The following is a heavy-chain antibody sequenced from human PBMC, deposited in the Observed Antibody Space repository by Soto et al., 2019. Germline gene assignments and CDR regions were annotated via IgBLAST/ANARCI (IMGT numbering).Heavy chain of an antibody. CDR2: ISYDGSNK. CDR1: GFTFSSYA. V-gene: IGHV3-30-3*01. D-gene: IGHD6-13*01. J-gene: IGHJ4*02. CDR3: ARDVRAAGYDY. Sequence: GGSLRLSCAASGFTFSSYAMHWVRQAPGKGLEWVAVISYDGSNKYYADSVKGRFTISRDNSKNTLYLQMNSLRAEDTAVYYCARDVRAAGYDYWGQGTLVTVSS.